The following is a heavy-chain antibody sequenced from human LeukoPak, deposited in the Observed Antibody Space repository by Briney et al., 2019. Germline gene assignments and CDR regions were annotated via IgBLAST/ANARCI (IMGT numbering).Heavy chain of an antibody. CDR3: ARDPSNSSGRYVLFDF. Sequence: SVKVSCKASGGTFSSYAISWVRQAPGQGLEWMGGIIPIFGTANYAQKFQGRVTITTDESTSTAYMELRSLRSDDTAVYYCARDPSNSSGRYVLFDFWGQGTLVTVSS. CDR1: GGTFSSYA. J-gene: IGHJ4*02. CDR2: IIPIFGTA. V-gene: IGHV1-69*05. D-gene: IGHD6-19*01.